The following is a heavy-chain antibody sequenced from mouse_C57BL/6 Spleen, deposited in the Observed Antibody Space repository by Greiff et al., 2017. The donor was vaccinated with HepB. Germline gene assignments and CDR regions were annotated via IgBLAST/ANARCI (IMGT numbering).Heavy chain of an antibody. CDR1: GYTFTDYY. J-gene: IGHJ2*01. CDR3: ARCGLGRRVDY. V-gene: IGHV1-76*01. CDR2: IYPGSGNT. D-gene: IGHD4-1*01. Sequence: VQLQQSGAELVRPGASVKLSCKASGYTFTDYYINWVKQRPGQGLEWIARIYPGSGNTYYNEKFKGKATLTAEKSSSTAYMQLSSLTAEDSAVYCCARCGLGRRVDYWGQGTTLTVSS.